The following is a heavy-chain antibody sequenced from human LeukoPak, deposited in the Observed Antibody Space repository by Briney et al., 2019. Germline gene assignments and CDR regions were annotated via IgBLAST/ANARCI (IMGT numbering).Heavy chain of an antibody. CDR3: ARAETGCGGDCYLGLYYYGMDV. Sequence: ASVKVSCKASGYTFTSYAMHWVRQAPGQRLEWMGWINAGNGNTKYSQKFQGRVTITRDTSASTAYMELSSLRSGDTAVYYCARAETGCGGDCYLGLYYYGMDVWGQGTTVTVSS. V-gene: IGHV1-3*01. D-gene: IGHD2-21*02. CDR2: INAGNGNT. CDR1: GYTFTSYA. J-gene: IGHJ6*02.